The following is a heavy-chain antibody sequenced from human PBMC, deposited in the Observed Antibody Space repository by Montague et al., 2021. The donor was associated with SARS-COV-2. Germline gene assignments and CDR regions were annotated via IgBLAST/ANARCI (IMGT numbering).Heavy chain of an antibody. V-gene: IGHV2-5*02. CDR3: AHRGTYYDILTGYYSNVFSFDH. D-gene: IGHD3-9*01. CDR2: IYWDDDN. Sequence: PALVKPTQTLTLTCTFSGFSLSTSGVCVGWIRPPPGKALEWLALIYWDDDNRYSPSLKSRLTITKDTSKNQVVLTMTNMDPVDTATYYCAHRGTYYDILTGYYSNVFSFDHWGQGTLVTVSS. CDR1: GFSLSTSGVC. J-gene: IGHJ4*02.